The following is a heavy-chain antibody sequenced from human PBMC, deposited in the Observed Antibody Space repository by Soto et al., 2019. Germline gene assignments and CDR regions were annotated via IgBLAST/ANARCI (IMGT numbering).Heavy chain of an antibody. CDR3: AGGHCSDASCHPPQGDY. CDR1: GYTFTSYY. D-gene: IGHD2-15*01. CDR2: INPSAGST. J-gene: IGHJ4*02. V-gene: IGHV1-46*01. Sequence: QVQLVQSGAEVKKPGASVKVSCKASGYTFTSYYMHWVRQAPGQGLEWMGIINPSAGSTSYAQKFQGRVTMTRDTSTSTVYMELSSLGSEDTAVYYCAGGHCSDASCHPPQGDYWGQGTLVTVSS.